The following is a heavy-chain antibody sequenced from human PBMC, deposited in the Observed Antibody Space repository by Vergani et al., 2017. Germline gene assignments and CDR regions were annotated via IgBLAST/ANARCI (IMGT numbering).Heavy chain of an antibody. D-gene: IGHD3-10*01. V-gene: IGHV4-59*08. J-gene: IGHJ6*02. CDR2: IYYRGSN. CDR3: AGLVRAHDYYYGMDV. CDR1: GGSLSCYY. Sequence: QVQLQESGPGLVKPSETLSLTCTVSGGSLSCYYWSWIRQPPGKGLEWIGFIYYRGSNNYNPSRKSRVTISVATSKNQSSLRLSSVTAADTAVDYCAGLVRAHDYYYGMDVWGQGTTVTVSS.